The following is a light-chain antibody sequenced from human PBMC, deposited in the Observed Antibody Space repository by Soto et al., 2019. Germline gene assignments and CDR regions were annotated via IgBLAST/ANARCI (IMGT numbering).Light chain of an antibody. J-gene: IGLJ2*01. Sequence: SYELTQPPSLSVSPGQTATITCFGHKLEDVYASWYQQKPGQSPVLVIYQDTKRPSGIPERFSGSNSGDTATLTIRGTQAMDEADYYCHAWASSTAVLFGGGTKLTVL. CDR2: QDT. V-gene: IGLV3-1*01. CDR3: HAWASSTAVL. CDR1: KLEDVY.